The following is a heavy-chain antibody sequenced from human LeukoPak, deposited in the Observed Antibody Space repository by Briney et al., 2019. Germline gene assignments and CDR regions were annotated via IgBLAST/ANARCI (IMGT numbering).Heavy chain of an antibody. J-gene: IGHJ4*02. V-gene: IGHV3-7*01. D-gene: IGHD6-19*01. CDR3: ARSLRVAVAASY. CDR1: GFTFSTYW. Sequence: GGSLRLSCAASGFTFSTYWMSWVRQAPGKGLEWVANIKQDGSEKYYLDSLKGQFTIPRDNAKNSLYLQMNSLTAEDTAIYYCARSLRVAVAASYWGQGTLVTVSS. CDR2: IKQDGSEK.